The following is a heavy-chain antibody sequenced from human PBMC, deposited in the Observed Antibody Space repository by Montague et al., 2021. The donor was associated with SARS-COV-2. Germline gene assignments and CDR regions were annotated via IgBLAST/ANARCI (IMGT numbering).Heavy chain of an antibody. V-gene: IGHV3-66*01. CDR1: GFTFSSYW. D-gene: IGHD2-21*02. CDR3: ARARAYCGGDCYWGGAFDI. J-gene: IGHJ3*02. Sequence: SLRLSCAASGFTFSSYWMSWVRQAPGKGLEWVSVIYSGGSTYYADSVKGRFTISRDNSKNTLYLQMNSLRAEDTAVYYCARARAYCGGDCYWGGAFDIWGQGTMVTVSS. CDR2: IYSGGST.